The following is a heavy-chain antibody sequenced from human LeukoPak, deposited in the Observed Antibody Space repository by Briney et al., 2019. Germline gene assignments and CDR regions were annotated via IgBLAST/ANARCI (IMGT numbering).Heavy chain of an antibody. CDR3: AKNHEHGRYAGFDF. D-gene: IGHD2-2*01. Sequence: PGGSLRLSCAASGFTFSSYAMHWVRQAPGKGLEWVADISGSGGSTYYADSVKGRFSVSRDNSKNMVYLELNSLRAEDTAVYYCAKNHEHGRYAGFDFWAEGALVAVSS. J-gene: IGHJ3*01. CDR1: GFTFSSYA. V-gene: IGHV3-23*01. CDR2: ISGSGGST.